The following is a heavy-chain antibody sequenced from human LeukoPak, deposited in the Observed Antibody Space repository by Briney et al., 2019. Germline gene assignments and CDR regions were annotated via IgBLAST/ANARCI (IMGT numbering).Heavy chain of an antibody. V-gene: IGHV4-59*12. D-gene: IGHD3-10*01. CDR3: ARAPRDYYYGMDV. J-gene: IGHJ6*02. Sequence: PSETLSLTCTVSGGSISSYYWSWIRQPPGKGLEWIGYIYYSGSTYYNPSLKSRVTISVDTSKNQFSLKLSSVTAADTAVYYCARAPRDYYYGMDVWGQGTTVTVSS. CDR2: IYYSGST. CDR1: GGSISSYY.